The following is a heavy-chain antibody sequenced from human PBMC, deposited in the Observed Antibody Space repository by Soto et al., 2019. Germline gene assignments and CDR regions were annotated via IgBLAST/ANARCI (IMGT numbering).Heavy chain of an antibody. CDR3: ARDLAVAGRGGYFDY. Sequence: SDTLSLTCTVSGGAISSYSWSWIRQPPGKGLEWIGYMYYSGSTNYNPSLKSRVTISVDTSKNQFSLKLSSVTAADTAVYYCARDLAVAGRGGYFDYWGQGTLVTVSS. V-gene: IGHV4-59*01. CDR1: GGAISSYS. D-gene: IGHD6-19*01. J-gene: IGHJ4*02. CDR2: MYYSGST.